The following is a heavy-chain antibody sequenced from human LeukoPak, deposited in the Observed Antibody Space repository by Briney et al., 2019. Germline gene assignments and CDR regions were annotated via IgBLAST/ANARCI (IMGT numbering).Heavy chain of an antibody. Sequence: GGSLRLSCAASGFTFSDYYMSWVRQAPGKGLEWVSVIYSGGSTYYADSVKGRFTISRDNSKNTLYLQMNSLRAEDTAVYYCARPRIGYDSSTYYFDYWGQGTLVTVSS. V-gene: IGHV3-66*04. D-gene: IGHD3-22*01. CDR3: ARPRIGYDSSTYYFDY. CDR2: IYSGGST. CDR1: GFTFSDYY. J-gene: IGHJ4*02.